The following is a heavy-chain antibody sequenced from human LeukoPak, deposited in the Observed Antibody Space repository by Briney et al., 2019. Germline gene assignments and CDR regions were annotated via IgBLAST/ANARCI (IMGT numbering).Heavy chain of an antibody. CDR2: IYYSGST. V-gene: IGHV4-31*03. CDR1: GGSISSGGYY. Sequence: SQTLSLTCTVSGGSISSGGYYWSWIRQHPGKGLEWIGYIYYSGSTYYNPSLKSRVTISVDTSKNQFSLKLSSVTAADTAVYYCASHNYDFWSGHNWFDPWGQGTLVTVSS. J-gene: IGHJ5*02. CDR3: ASHNYDFWSGHNWFDP. D-gene: IGHD3-3*01.